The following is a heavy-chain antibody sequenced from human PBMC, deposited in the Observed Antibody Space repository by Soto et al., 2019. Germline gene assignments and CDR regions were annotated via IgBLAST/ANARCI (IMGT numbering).Heavy chain of an antibody. V-gene: IGHV3-74*01. J-gene: IGHJ5*02. CDR2: ISPDGTTT. D-gene: IGHD3-3*01. CDR3: SRGRSPYYGYFDP. Sequence: EVQLVESGGGLIQPGGSLRLACVASGFTFSGDWMHWVRQVPGKGLVWVSRISPDGTTTYYADSVKGRFTISRDNAKNTLYLQMNGLRADDPAVYYCSRGRSPYYGYFDPWGPGTLVTVSS. CDR1: GFTFSGDW.